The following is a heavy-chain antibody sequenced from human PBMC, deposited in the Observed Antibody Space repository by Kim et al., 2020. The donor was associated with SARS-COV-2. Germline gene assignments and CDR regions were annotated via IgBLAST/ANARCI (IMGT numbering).Heavy chain of an antibody. Sequence: GGSLRLSCAASGFTFNNYAMSWVRQAPGKGLEWVSAISSGGSATFYADSVKGRFTISRDNSKNTLLLQMDSLRADDTAVYYCAKAAYSYDSSGYPGPFDYWGQGTLVTVSS. D-gene: IGHD3-22*01. CDR2: ISSGGSAT. J-gene: IGHJ4*02. CDR3: AKAAYSYDSSGYPGPFDY. CDR1: GFTFNNYA. V-gene: IGHV3-23*01.